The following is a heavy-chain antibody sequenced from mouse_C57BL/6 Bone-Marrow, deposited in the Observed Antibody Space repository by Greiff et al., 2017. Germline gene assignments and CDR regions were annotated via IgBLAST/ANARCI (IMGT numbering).Heavy chain of an antibody. V-gene: IGHV1-81*01. CDR2: TYPRSGNT. CDR3: AGWGSSSHFDY. D-gene: IGHD1-1*01. Sequence: VQLQQSGAELARPGASVKLSCKASGYTFTSYGISWVKQRTGQGLEWIGETYPRSGNTYYNEKFKGKATLTADKSSSTAYMELRSLTSEDSAVYFCAGWGSSSHFDYWGQGTTLTVSS. CDR1: GYTFTSYG. J-gene: IGHJ2*01.